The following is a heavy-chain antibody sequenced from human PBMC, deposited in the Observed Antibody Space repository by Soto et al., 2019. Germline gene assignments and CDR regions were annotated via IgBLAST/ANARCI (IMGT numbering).Heavy chain of an antibody. D-gene: IGHD4-17*01. Sequence: PGGSLRLSCAASGFTFSSYAMSWVRQAPGKGLEWVSAISGSGGSTYYADSVKGRFTISRDNSKNTLYLQMNSLRAEDTAVYYCAKDSYGGKIRDYFDYWGQGTLVTVSS. CDR1: GFTFSSYA. CDR3: AKDSYGGKIRDYFDY. V-gene: IGHV3-23*01. J-gene: IGHJ4*02. CDR2: ISGSGGST.